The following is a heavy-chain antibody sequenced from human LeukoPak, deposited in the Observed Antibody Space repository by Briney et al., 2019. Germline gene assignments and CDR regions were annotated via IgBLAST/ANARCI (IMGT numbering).Heavy chain of an antibody. V-gene: IGHV3-64D*09. Sequence: GGSLRLSCRGPGFTFGDYAMNWVRQAPGKGLEYVSAIVSNGDSTYYADSMKGRFTISRDNAKNTLYLQMSSLRPDDTAVYYCVNPGWYYDSSGYSYYYGMDVWGQGTTVTVSS. CDR3: VNPGWYYDSSGYSYYYGMDV. CDR1: GFTFGDYA. D-gene: IGHD3-22*01. J-gene: IGHJ6*02. CDR2: IVSNGDST.